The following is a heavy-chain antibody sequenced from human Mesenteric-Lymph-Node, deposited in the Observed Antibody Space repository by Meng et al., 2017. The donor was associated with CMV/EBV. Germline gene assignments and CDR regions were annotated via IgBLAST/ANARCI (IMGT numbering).Heavy chain of an antibody. D-gene: IGHD2-15*01. CDR2: ISGSTI. CDR1: GFTFSDYY. CDR3: ARVPPIVTLDY. J-gene: IGHJ4*02. Sequence: GESLKISCAASGFTFSDYYMNWIRQAPGKGLEWVSYISGSTIYYADSVKGRFTISRDNAKNSLYLQMNSLRAEDTAVYYCARVPPIVTLDYWGQGTLVTVSS. V-gene: IGHV3-69-1*02.